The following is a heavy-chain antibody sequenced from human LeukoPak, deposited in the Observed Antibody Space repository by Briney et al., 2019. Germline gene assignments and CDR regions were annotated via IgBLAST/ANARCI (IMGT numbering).Heavy chain of an antibody. V-gene: IGHV4-34*01. CDR1: GGSFSGYY. Sequence: SETLSLTCAVYGGSFSGYYWSWIRQPPEKGLEWIGDLNLSGSTNYNPSLKSRVIISVDTSKNQFSLKLTSVTAADTAVYYCARGLGYGGNSDWFDPWGQGTLVTVSS. CDR3: ARGLGYGGNSDWFDP. D-gene: IGHD4-23*01. CDR2: LNLSGST. J-gene: IGHJ5*02.